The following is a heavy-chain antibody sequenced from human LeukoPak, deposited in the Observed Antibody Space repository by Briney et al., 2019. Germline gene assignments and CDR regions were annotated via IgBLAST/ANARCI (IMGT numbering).Heavy chain of an antibody. CDR1: GFTFSSYA. Sequence: GGSLRLSCAASGFTFSSYAMTWVRQAPGKGLEWVLAITHSGDGTYYANSVKGRFTVSRDNSKNTLYLQLNSLRAEDTAVYYCAKRVPYSSSSVYFDSWGQGTLVTVSS. CDR3: AKRVPYSSSSVYFDS. CDR2: ITHSGDGT. V-gene: IGHV3-23*01. J-gene: IGHJ4*02. D-gene: IGHD6-6*01.